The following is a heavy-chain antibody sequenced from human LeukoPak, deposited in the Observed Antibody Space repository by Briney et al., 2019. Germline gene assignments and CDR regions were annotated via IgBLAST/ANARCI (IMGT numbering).Heavy chain of an antibody. Sequence: PGGSLRLSCAASGFTFSSYWMHWVRQAPGKGLEWVAFIRYDGSNKYYADSVKGRFTISRDNSKNTLYLQMNSLRAEDTAVYYCAKDPRRYCSSTSCSHNPFDIWGQGTMVTVSS. CDR1: GFTFSSYW. V-gene: IGHV3-30*02. J-gene: IGHJ3*02. CDR2: IRYDGSNK. CDR3: AKDPRRYCSSTSCSHNPFDI. D-gene: IGHD2-2*01.